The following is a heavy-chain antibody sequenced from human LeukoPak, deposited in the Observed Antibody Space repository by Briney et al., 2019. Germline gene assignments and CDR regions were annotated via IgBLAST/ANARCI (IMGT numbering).Heavy chain of an antibody. Sequence: SVKFSCKALGGALSSYAISWVRQAPGQGLEWMGRIIPIFGIADYAQKFPGRVTITTDESTSTAYMELSSLRSEDTAVYYCARSSRGLAAAGFDYWGPGTLVTVSS. J-gene: IGHJ4*02. D-gene: IGHD6-13*01. V-gene: IGHV1-69*05. CDR1: GGALSSYA. CDR2: IIPIFGIA. CDR3: ARSSRGLAAAGFDY.